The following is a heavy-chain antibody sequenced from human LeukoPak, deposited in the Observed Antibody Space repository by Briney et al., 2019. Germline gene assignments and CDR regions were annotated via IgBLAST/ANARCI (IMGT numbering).Heavy chain of an antibody. CDR2: IIPIFGTA. Sequence: GASVKVSCKASGGTFSSYAISWVRQAPGQGLEWMGGIIPIFGTANYAQKFQGRVTMTEDTSTDTAYMELSSLRSEDTAVYYCATVPSSGWPSDPLEWDQGTLVTVSS. D-gene: IGHD6-19*01. CDR1: GGTFSSYA. J-gene: IGHJ4*02. CDR3: ATVPSSGWPSDPLE. V-gene: IGHV1-69*06.